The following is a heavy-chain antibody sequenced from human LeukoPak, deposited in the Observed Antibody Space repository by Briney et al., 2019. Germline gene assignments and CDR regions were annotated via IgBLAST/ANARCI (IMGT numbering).Heavy chain of an antibody. J-gene: IGHJ4*02. CDR2: LSGSGGGT. Sequence: GGSLRLSCAVSGITLSNYGMSWVRQAPGKGLEWVAGLSGSGGGTNYADSVQGRFTISRDNPKNTLYLQMNSLRAEDTAVHFCAKRGVVIRVFLVGFHKEAYYFDSWGQGALVTVSS. V-gene: IGHV3-23*01. CDR1: GITLSNYG. D-gene: IGHD3-10*01. CDR3: AKRGVVIRVFLVGFHKEAYYFDS.